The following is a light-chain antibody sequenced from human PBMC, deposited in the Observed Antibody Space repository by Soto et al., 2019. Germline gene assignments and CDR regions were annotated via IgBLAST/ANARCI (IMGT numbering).Light chain of an antibody. Sequence: QSVLTQPPSVSAAPGQRVTISCSGSSSNIGNNFVSWYQHLPGTPPKLLIYDNNKRPSGIPDRFSGSKSGTSATLGITGLQTGDEADYYCGTRDSGLSWVFGGGTKLTVL. V-gene: IGLV1-51*01. J-gene: IGLJ3*02. CDR2: DNN. CDR3: GTRDSGLSWV. CDR1: SSNIGNNF.